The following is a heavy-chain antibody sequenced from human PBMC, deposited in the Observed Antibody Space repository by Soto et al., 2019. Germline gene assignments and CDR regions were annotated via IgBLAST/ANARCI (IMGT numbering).Heavy chain of an antibody. D-gene: IGHD2-15*01. CDR1: AYTFTNYA. J-gene: IGHJ4*02. V-gene: IGHV1-18*01. CDR3: ATALLGYCSGGSCYSDS. CDR2: ISGDNGNT. Sequence: QVQLVQSGAEVKKPGASVRVSCQTSAYTFTNYAVSWGRQAPEQGLEWMGWISGDNGNTIYAQKFQGRVTMTTDTSTRKAYMELRSLRSDDTAVYYCATALLGYCSGGSCYSDSWGQGTLVTVSS.